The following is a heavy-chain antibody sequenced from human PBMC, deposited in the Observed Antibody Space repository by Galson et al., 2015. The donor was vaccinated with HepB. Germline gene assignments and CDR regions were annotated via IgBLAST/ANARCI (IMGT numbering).Heavy chain of an antibody. Sequence: SVKVSCKVSGDTLTQLSINWVRQAAGIGLEWMGGFDPEHGETIYAQKFQGRLSMTEDTSTDTAYMELSSLRSDDTAVYFCATDSSNFYGAGYFDSWGQGTLVTVSS. CDR3: ATDSSNFYGAGYFDS. D-gene: IGHD4-11*01. CDR1: GDTLTQLS. J-gene: IGHJ4*02. CDR2: FDPEHGET. V-gene: IGHV1-24*01.